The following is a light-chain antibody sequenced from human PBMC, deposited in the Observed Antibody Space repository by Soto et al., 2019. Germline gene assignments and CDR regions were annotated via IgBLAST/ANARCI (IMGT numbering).Light chain of an antibody. CDR2: GAS. Sequence: DIQMTQSPSSLSASVGDRVTITCRASQSINTSLNWYQQRPGKAPKVLLSGASSLQGGVPSRFSGSGSGSDFTLTITSLQPEDFAIYYCQQTYSPASITFGQGTRLDIK. CDR3: QQTYSPASIT. J-gene: IGKJ5*01. CDR1: QSINTS. V-gene: IGKV1-39*01.